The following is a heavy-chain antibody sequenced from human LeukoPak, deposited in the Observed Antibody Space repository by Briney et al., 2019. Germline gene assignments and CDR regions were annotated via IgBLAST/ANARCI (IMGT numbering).Heavy chain of an antibody. CDR1: GFTFSNYW. CDR2: LSSNGGST. V-gene: IGHV3-23*01. Sequence: GGSLRLSCAASGFTFSNYWLSWVRQAPGKGLEWVAALSSNGGSTYYADSVKGRFTISRDNSKNTLYLQMNSLRAEDTAVYYCAKDLAWGFDYWGQGTLVTVSS. D-gene: IGHD7-27*01. J-gene: IGHJ4*02. CDR3: AKDLAWGFDY.